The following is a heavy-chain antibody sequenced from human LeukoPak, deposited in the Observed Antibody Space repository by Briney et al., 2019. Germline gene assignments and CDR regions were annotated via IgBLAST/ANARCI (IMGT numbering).Heavy chain of an antibody. CDR1: GFTFSSYW. CDR3: ARRIVTYYYGSGLDY. D-gene: IGHD3-10*01. J-gene: IGHJ4*02. V-gene: IGHV3-7*01. CDR2: IKKDESEE. Sequence: GGSLRLPCAASGFTFSSYWMSWVRQAPGKGLEWVANIKKDESEEYYVDSVMGRFTISRDNAKNSLYLQMNSLRAEETAVYFCARRIVTYYYGSGLDYWGQGTLVTVSS.